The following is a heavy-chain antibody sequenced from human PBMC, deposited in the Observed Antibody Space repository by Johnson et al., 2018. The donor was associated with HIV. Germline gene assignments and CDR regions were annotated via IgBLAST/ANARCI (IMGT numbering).Heavy chain of an antibody. D-gene: IGHD6-13*01. J-gene: IGHJ3*02. CDR3: AKSYSSSWYTDAFDI. V-gene: IGHV3-23*04. CDR2: ISGSGGST. CDR1: GFTFSNYA. Sequence: VHLVESGGGLVQPGRSLRLSCAASGFTFSNYAMTWVRQSPGKGLEWVSAISGSGGSTYYADSVKGRFTISRDNSKNTLYLQMNSLRAEDTAVYYCAKSYSSSWYTDAFDIWGQGTMVTVSS.